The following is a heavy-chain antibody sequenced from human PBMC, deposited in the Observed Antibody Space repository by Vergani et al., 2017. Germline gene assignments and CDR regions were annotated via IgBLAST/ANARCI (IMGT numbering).Heavy chain of an antibody. Sequence: VQMVQSGAQVRKPGPTVKLSRTVSGYTFPDYYMHWVPQAPGEGLEWMGLVDPEDGETIYAVKFQVRVTITADTSTTTAYMELSSLRSEDTAVYYCATVCSLDTAMFRYYYYGMDVWGQGTTVTVSS. CDR1: GYTFPDYY. CDR3: ATVCSLDTAMFRYYYYGMDV. V-gene: IGHV1-69-2*01. D-gene: IGHD5-18*01. J-gene: IGHJ6*02. CDR2: VDPEDGET.